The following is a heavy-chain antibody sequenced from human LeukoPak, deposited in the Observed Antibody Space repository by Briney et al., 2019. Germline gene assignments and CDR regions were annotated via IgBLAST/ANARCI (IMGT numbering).Heavy chain of an antibody. CDR3: ARGLGNDGIFDY. D-gene: IGHD1-1*01. CDR2: ISTYNGKT. J-gene: IGHJ4*02. CDR1: GYTFTTYG. V-gene: IGHV1-18*01. Sequence: ASVKVSCKASGYTFTTYGISWVRQAPGQGLEWMGWISTYNGKTNYAQKFQARVTMTTDTSTTTAYMELRSLSSDDTAVYYCARGLGNDGIFDYWGQGTLVTVSS.